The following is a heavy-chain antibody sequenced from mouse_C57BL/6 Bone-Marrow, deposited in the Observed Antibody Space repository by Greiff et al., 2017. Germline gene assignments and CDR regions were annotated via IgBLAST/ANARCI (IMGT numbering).Heavy chain of an antibody. CDR2: IYPSDSET. CDR1: GYTFTSYW. Sequence: QVQLQQPGAELVRPGSSVKLSCKASGYTFTSYWMDWVKQRPGQGLEWIGNIYPSDSETHYNQKFKDKATLTVDKSSSTAYMQLSSLTSEDSAVYYCARDRGYDGPWFAYWGQGTLVTVSA. D-gene: IGHD2-2*01. CDR3: ARDRGYDGPWFAY. V-gene: IGHV1-61*01. J-gene: IGHJ3*01.